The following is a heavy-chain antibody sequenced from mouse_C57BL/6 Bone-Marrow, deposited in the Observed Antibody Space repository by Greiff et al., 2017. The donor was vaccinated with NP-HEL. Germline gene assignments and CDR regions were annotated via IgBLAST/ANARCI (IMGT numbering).Heavy chain of an antibody. CDR2: INPGSGGT. J-gene: IGHJ2*01. D-gene: IGHD2-1*01. V-gene: IGHV1-54*01. Sequence: QVQLQQSGAELVRPGTSVKVSCKASGYAFTNYLIEWVKQRPGQGLEWIGVINPGSGGTNYTEKFKGKATLTADKSSSTAYMQLSSLTSEDSAVYFCARWEASTMANWGQGTTLTVSS. CDR1: GYAFTNYL. CDR3: ARWEASTMAN.